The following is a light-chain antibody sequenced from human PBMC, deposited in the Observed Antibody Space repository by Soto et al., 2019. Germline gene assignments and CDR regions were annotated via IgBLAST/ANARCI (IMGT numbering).Light chain of an antibody. CDR3: QTWGTGIHV. CDR1: SGHSSYA. V-gene: IGLV4-69*01. CDR2: LNSDGSH. Sequence: QPVLTQSPSASASLGASVKLTCTLTSGHSSYAIAWHQQQPEKGPRYLMKLNSDGSHSKGDGIPDHFSGSSSGAERYLTISSLQSEDEADYYCQTWGTGIHVFGTGTRSPS. J-gene: IGLJ1*01.